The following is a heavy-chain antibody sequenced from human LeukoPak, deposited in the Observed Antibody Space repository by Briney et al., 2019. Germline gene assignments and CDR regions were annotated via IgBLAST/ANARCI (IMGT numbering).Heavy chain of an antibody. Sequence: GESLKISCKGSGYSFTSYWIGWVRQMPGKGLEWMGIIYPGDSDTRYSPSFQGQVTISAAKSISTAYLQWSSLKASDTAMYYCASNLEGIAAAGSHFDYWGQGTLVTVSS. CDR1: GYSFTSYW. J-gene: IGHJ4*02. CDR2: IYPGDSDT. CDR3: ASNLEGIAAAGSHFDY. D-gene: IGHD6-13*01. V-gene: IGHV5-51*01.